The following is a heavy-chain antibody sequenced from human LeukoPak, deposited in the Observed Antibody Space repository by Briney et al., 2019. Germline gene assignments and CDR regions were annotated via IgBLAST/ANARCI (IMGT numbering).Heavy chain of an antibody. CDR3: ARDWWGNDILTGDNWLDP. CDR1: GYPFTVYS. Sequence: ASVKVSCKASGYPFTVYSMNWVRQAPGQGLEWMGRINVNSGGTKYTEKFQGRVTMTRDTSISTAYMELSRLRSDDTAAYYCARDWWGNDILTGDNWLDPWGQGTLVTVSS. D-gene: IGHD3-9*01. CDR2: INVNSGGT. J-gene: IGHJ5*02. V-gene: IGHV1-2*06.